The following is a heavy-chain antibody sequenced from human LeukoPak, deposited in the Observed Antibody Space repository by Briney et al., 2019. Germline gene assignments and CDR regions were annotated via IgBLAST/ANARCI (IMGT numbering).Heavy chain of an antibody. Sequence: GGSLRLSCTASGFNFNTYAMHWVRQTPGMGLEWLAVISYDGINIYYLDSVKGRFTISRDNSTNTLYLQITSLTPDHTALYYCVRVPPRASSAFYYFDYWGQGTPVTVSS. CDR1: GFNFNTYA. CDR3: VRVPPRASSAFYYFDY. J-gene: IGHJ4*02. D-gene: IGHD6-19*01. V-gene: IGHV3-30-3*01. CDR2: ISYDGINI.